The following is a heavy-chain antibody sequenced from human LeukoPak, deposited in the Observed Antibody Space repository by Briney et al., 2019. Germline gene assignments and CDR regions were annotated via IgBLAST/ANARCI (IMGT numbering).Heavy chain of an antibody. D-gene: IGHD2-21*02. Sequence: GGSLRLSCAASGFTFSSYWMSWVRQAPGKGLEWVADIKQDGSEKYYVDSVKGRFTISRDNAKNSLYLQTNSLRAEDTAVYYCASDRTPYCGGDCYFDYWGQGILVTVSS. V-gene: IGHV3-7*01. CDR2: IKQDGSEK. CDR3: ASDRTPYCGGDCYFDY. CDR1: GFTFSSYW. J-gene: IGHJ4*02.